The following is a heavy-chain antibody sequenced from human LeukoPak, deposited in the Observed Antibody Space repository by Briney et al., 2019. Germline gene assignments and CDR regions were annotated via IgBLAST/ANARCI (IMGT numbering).Heavy chain of an antibody. J-gene: IGHJ4*02. CDR3: ARDRGSHNPTATHLY. V-gene: IGHV1-18*01. Sequence: VASVKVSCKASGYSFSDYAITWVRQAPGQGLEWMGWISGYNGNTKYAQNLQGRVTMTTDTSTSTAYMELRSPRSDDTAVYFCARDRGSHNPTATHLYWGQGTLAIVSS. CDR2: ISGYNGNT. CDR1: GYSFSDYA. D-gene: IGHD1-14*01.